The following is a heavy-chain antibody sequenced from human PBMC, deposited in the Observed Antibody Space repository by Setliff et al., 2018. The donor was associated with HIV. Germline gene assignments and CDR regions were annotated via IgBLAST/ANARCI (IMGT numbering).Heavy chain of an antibody. V-gene: IGHV1-18*01. CDR1: GYTFGSFG. CDR2: ISPYSRIT. Sequence: ASVKVSCKGSGYTFGSFGISWVRQAPGQGLEWMGWISPYSRITNYAPKFRDRVTMTTETSTDTAYLEVRSLSSDDTAVYYCARGRNYNSGMDVWGQGTTVTVSS. CDR3: ARGRNYNSGMDV. D-gene: IGHD3-10*01. J-gene: IGHJ6*02.